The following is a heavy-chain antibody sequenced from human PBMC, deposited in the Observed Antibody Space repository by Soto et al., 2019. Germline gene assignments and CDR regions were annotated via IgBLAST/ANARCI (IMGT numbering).Heavy chain of an antibody. D-gene: IGHD4-17*01. Sequence: QVQLQESGPGLVKPSQTLSLTCTVSGGSISSGDYYWSWIRQPPGKGLEWIGYIYYSGSTYYNPSLKSRVTISGDTSKNQCSLKLSSVTAADTAVYYCARAKAADYGVFDYWGQGTLVTVSS. J-gene: IGHJ4*02. CDR1: GGSISSGDYY. CDR3: ARAKAADYGVFDY. CDR2: IYYSGST. V-gene: IGHV4-30-4*01.